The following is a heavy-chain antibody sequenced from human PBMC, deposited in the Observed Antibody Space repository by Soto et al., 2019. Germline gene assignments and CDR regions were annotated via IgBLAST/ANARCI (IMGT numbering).Heavy chain of an antibody. CDR2: KKGGGREI. Sequence: GGSPRPSCEASGFSFGSYSLKWGRQAPGEGLEGVAPKKGGGREISYADYVKGRFTISRDNAKNPLYLQMNSLRVEDTAVYYCARHGDYCFAYWGQGILVTVSS. CDR1: GFSFGSYS. V-gene: IGHV3-7*03. D-gene: IGHD2-21*02. J-gene: IGHJ4*02. CDR3: ARHGDYCFAY.